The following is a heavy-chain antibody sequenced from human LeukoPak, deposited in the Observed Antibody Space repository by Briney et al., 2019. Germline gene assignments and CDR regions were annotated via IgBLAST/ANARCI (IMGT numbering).Heavy chain of an antibody. CDR3: ARLGGSYYTY. Sequence: GGSLRLSCVASGFAFSSYWMSWVRRARGTGLEWVANIKQDGGEKYYVDSVKGRFTISRDNAKNSLFLQMNSLRVEDTAVYYCARLGGSYYTYWGQGTLVTVSS. CDR2: IKQDGGEK. J-gene: IGHJ4*02. D-gene: IGHD1-26*01. V-gene: IGHV3-7*01. CDR1: GFAFSSYW.